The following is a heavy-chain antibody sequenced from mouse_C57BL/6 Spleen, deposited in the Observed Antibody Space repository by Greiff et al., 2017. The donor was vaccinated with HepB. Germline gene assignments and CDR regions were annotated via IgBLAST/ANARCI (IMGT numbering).Heavy chain of an antibody. Sequence: QVQLKESGAELVKPGASVKISCKASGYAFSSYWMNWVKQRPGKGLEWIGQIYPGDGDTNYNGKFKGKATLTADKSSSTAYMQLSSLTSEDSAVYFCARPLYGSSPFAYWGQGTLVTVSA. CDR3: ARPLYGSSPFAY. CDR1: GYAFSSYW. D-gene: IGHD1-1*01. CDR2: IYPGDGDT. J-gene: IGHJ3*01. V-gene: IGHV1-80*01.